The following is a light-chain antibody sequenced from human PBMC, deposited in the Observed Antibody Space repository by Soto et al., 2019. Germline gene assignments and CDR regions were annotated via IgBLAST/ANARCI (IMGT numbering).Light chain of an antibody. CDR1: QSVNSY. CDR2: DAS. CDR3: QQRGNWPRT. J-gene: IGKJ1*01. V-gene: IGKV3-11*01. Sequence: EIVLAQSPATLSLSPGERATLSCRASQSVNSYLAWYQHKPGQAPRLLIYDASNRATGIPARFSGSGSGTDFTLTISSLEPEDFAIYYCQQRGNWPRTFGQGTRVDIK.